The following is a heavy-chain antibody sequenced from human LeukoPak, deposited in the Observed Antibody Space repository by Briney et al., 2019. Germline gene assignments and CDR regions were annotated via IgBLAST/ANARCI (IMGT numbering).Heavy chain of an antibody. D-gene: IGHD6-13*01. V-gene: IGHV3-21*06. CDR1: GFSLSDYS. J-gene: IGHJ4*02. Sequence: PGGSLRLSCAASGFSLSDYSMNWFRQAPGKGLEWVSVVSSGSSYIYYADAVKGRFTISRDNAKDSLFLQMNSLRADNTAVYYCARADSSHWYSPSDYWGQGTLVTVSS. CDR3: ARADSSHWYSPSDY. CDR2: VSSGSSYI.